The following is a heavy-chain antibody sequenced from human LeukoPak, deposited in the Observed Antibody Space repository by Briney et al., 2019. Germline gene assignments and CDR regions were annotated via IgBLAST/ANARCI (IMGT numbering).Heavy chain of an antibody. CDR3: ARAGDYDILTGYYRPYYFDY. D-gene: IGHD3-9*01. Sequence: PSETLSLTCTVSGGSISSSSYYWGWIRQPPGKGLEWIGYIYYSGSTYYNPSLKSRVTISVDTSKNQFSLKLSSVTAADTAVYYCARAGDYDILTGYYRPYYFDYWGQGTLVTVSS. CDR1: GGSISSSSYY. V-gene: IGHV4-31*03. J-gene: IGHJ4*02. CDR2: IYYSGST.